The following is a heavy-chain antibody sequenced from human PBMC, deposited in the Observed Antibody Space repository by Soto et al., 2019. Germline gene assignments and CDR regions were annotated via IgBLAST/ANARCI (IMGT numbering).Heavy chain of an antibody. V-gene: IGHV1-69*12. J-gene: IGHJ6*02. D-gene: IGHD1-1*01. CDR3: ARDKDRPQLGGNHYYILDV. CDR1: GGTFRTYA. Sequence: QVQLEQSGAEVKKAGSSVKVSCKASGGTFRTYAISWVRQAPGQGLEWMGGIMPIFRTPDYAQKFQGRVIITADEFTGTAYMELSGLRSDDTAVYYCARDKDRPQLGGNHYYILDVWGQGTTITVSS. CDR2: IMPIFRTP.